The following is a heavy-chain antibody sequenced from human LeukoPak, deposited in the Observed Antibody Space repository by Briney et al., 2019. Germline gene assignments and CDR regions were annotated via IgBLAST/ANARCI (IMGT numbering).Heavy chain of an antibody. CDR3: VKEAYSGYATAHPYYFDY. CDR1: GDSVSSNSAA. V-gene: IGHV6-1*01. D-gene: IGHD5-12*01. J-gene: IGHJ4*02. Sequence: SQTLSLTCAISGDSVSSNSAAWNWIRQSPSRGLEWLGRTYYRSKWYNDYAVSVRSRITINPDTSKNQFSLQLNSVTPEDTAVYYCVKEAYSGYATAHPYYFDYWGQGTLVTVSS. CDR2: TYYRSKWYN.